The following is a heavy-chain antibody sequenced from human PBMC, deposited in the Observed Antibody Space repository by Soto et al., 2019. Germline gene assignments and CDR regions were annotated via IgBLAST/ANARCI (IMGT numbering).Heavy chain of an antibody. CDR3: ARVPFGVVPNDWFDP. CDR2: ISAYNGNT. J-gene: IGHJ5*02. D-gene: IGHD3-3*01. V-gene: IGHV1-18*01. CDR1: GYIFTIYG. Sequence: ASVKVSCKASGYIFTIYGITWVRQAPGQGLEWMGWISAYNGNTNYAQKVQGRVTMTTDTSTTTAYMELRSLRSDDTAVYYCARVPFGVVPNDWFDPWGQGTLVTVSS.